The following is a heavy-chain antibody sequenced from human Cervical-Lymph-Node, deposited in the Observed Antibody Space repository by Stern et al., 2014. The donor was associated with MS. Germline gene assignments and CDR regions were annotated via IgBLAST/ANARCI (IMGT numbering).Heavy chain of an antibody. Sequence: QVQLVESGAEVKKPGSSVKVSCKASGGTLTDYTINWVRQAPGKGLEWMGRIIPILGVINYPQAFRGRVTITADKSTTTAYMELNSLKSEDTAVYYCARDRAVSGISPIPKGGMDVWGQGTTVTVSS. J-gene: IGHJ6*02. CDR3: ARDRAVSGISPIPKGGMDV. V-gene: IGHV1-69*09. D-gene: IGHD3-10*01. CDR1: GGTLTDYT. CDR2: IIPILGVI.